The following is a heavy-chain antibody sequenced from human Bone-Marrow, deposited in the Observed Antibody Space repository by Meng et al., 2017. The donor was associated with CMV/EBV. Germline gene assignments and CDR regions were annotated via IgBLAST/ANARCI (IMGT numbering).Heavy chain of an antibody. Sequence: ASVKVSCKASGYTLNDNYIHWVRQAPGQGLEWMGWLNPDSGTTKYAQKFQDRVTLTRDMSINTAYMDLSRLRSDDTAVYYCARVAYSTVVVPALGALDIWCQGTMVTVSS. J-gene: IGHJ3*02. CDR1: GYTLNDNY. V-gene: IGHV1-2*02. D-gene: IGHD2-2*01. CDR3: ARVAYSTVVVPALGALDI. CDR2: LNPDSGTT.